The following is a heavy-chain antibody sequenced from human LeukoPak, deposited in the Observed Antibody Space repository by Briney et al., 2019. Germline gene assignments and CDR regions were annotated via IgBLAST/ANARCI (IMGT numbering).Heavy chain of an antibody. Sequence: SETLSLTCTVSGGSVSSTTYYWGWIRQPPGKGLEWIGSSYSTGSTYYKPSLKSRVTISVDTSKNQFSLKLSSVTAADTAVYYCARSPHYDFWSGYSPHFDYWGQGTLVTVSS. CDR3: ARSPHYDFWSGYSPHFDY. V-gene: IGHV4-39*01. CDR2: SYSTGST. CDR1: GGSVSSTTYY. D-gene: IGHD3-3*01. J-gene: IGHJ4*02.